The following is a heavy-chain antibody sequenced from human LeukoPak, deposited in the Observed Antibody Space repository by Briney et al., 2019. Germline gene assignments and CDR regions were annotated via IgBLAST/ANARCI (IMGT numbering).Heavy chain of an antibody. CDR1: GYTFIGYY. J-gene: IGHJ4*02. Sequence: EASVKVSCKASGYTFIGYYMQRVPQAPGQGLEWMGRINPNSGGTNYVQKFQGRVTMTSDTSISTAYMELSRLTSAVSSVYYYARVSHKGLVVVADDYFGQGSLVTVSS. CDR3: ARVSHKGLVVVADDY. D-gene: IGHD2-15*01. CDR2: INPNSGGT. V-gene: IGHV1-2*06.